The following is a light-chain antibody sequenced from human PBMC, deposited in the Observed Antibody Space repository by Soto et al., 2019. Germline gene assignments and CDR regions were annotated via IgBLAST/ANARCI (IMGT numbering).Light chain of an antibody. CDR3: QQRSNWPVT. V-gene: IGKV3-11*01. CDR2: DAF. J-gene: IGKJ5*01. CDR1: QSVSSY. Sequence: EVVLTQSPATLSLSPGERATLSCRASQSVSSYLAWYQQKPGQAPRLLIYDAFNRATGIPARFSGSGSGTDFTLTISSLEPEDCAVYYCQQRSNWPVTFGQGTRLESK.